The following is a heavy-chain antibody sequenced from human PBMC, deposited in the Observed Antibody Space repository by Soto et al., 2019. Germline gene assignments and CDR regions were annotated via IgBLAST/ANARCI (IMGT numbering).Heavy chain of an antibody. V-gene: IGHV3-23*01. Sequence: EVQLLESGGGLVQPGGSLSLSCAASGFTFSSYAMSWVRQAPGKGLEWVSAISGSGGSTYYADSEKGRFTISRDNSKNTLYLQMNSLRAEDTAVYYCAKDLMGRGGTARFDPWGQGTLVTVSS. D-gene: IGHD5-12*01. CDR3: AKDLMGRGGTARFDP. J-gene: IGHJ5*02. CDR2: ISGSGGST. CDR1: GFTFSSYA.